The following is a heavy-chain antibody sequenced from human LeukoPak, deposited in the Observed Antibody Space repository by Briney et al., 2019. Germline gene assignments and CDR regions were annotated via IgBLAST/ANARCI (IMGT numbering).Heavy chain of an antibody. Sequence: GGSLRLSCAASGFTINNYAMSWVRQAPGKGLEWVSILSASGGTIYYADSVKGRFTISRDNSKSTLYLQMNSLRAEDTAVYYCAKKGVTVIGSNWFDSWGQGTLVTVSS. J-gene: IGHJ5*01. CDR2: LSASGGTI. CDR1: GFTINNYA. D-gene: IGHD4-11*01. V-gene: IGHV3-23*01. CDR3: AKKGVTVIGSNWFDS.